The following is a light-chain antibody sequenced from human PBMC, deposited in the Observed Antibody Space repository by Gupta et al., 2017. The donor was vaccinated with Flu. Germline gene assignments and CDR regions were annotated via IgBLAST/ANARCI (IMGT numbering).Light chain of an antibody. CDR2: GAS. CDR1: QSVLYSSNNKNY. J-gene: IGKJ1*01. CDR3: QQYYSTPWT. Sequence: SPGERATITCKSSQSVLYSSNNKNYLAWYQQKPGQPPKLLIYGASTRETGVPDRFSGSGSGTDFTLTISSLQAEDVAVYYCQQYYSTPWTFGQGTKVEIK. V-gene: IGKV4-1*01.